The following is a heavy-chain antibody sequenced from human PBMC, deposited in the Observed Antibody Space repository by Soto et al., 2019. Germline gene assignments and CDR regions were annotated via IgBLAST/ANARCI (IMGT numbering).Heavy chain of an antibody. Sequence: EVQLVESGGDLVQPGGALRLAFAASGFTFSSYSMNWVRQAPGKGLEWVSYISYSSTIYYADSVKGRFTISKDNAKNSLYLQMNSLRAEDTAVYYCARDYGDYGDYYYGMDVWGQGTTVTVSS. CDR2: ISYSSTI. D-gene: IGHD4-17*01. V-gene: IGHV3-48*01. J-gene: IGHJ6*02. CDR1: GFTFSSYS. CDR3: ARDYGDYGDYYYGMDV.